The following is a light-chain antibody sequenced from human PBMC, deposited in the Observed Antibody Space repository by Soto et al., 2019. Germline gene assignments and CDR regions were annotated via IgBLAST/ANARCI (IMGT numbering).Light chain of an antibody. CDR1: QSVSSSY. Sequence: EIVLTQSPGTLSLSPGERATLSCRASQSVSSSYLAWYQQKPGQAPRLLIYGASSRATGIPDRFSGSGSGTDFTLTISRLEPEDFAVYYCQQYGSSPWTFGQGTKGDTK. CDR3: QQYGSSPWT. V-gene: IGKV3-20*01. J-gene: IGKJ1*01. CDR2: GAS.